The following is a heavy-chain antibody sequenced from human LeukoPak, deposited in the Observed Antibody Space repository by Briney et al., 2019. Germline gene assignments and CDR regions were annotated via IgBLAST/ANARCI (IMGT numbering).Heavy chain of an antibody. CDR3: ASYRDYYDSSGYRDY. V-gene: IGHV1-2*02. CDR1: GYTFTGYY. CDR2: INPNSGGT. D-gene: IGHD3-22*01. Sequence: GASVKVSCKASGYTFTGYYMHWVRQAPGQGLEWMGWINPNSGGTNYAQKFQGRVTMTRDTSISTAYMELSRLRSDDTAVYYCASYRDYYDSSGYRDYWGQGTLATVSS. J-gene: IGHJ4*02.